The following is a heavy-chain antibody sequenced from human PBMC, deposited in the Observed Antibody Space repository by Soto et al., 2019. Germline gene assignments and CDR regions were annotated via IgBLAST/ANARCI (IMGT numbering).Heavy chain of an antibody. Sequence: QEQLVQSGAEVKKPGSSVKVSCKASGGIFNNYAISWVRQAPGQGLEWMGGIIPMFGTLNYAQKFQGRVTIAADESTSTAYMELTSLRSEDTAVYYCARGLRTDNYGMDVWGQGTTVTVSS. CDR3: ARGLRTDNYGMDV. V-gene: IGHV1-69*01. CDR1: GGIFNNYA. D-gene: IGHD2-15*01. CDR2: IIPMFGTL. J-gene: IGHJ6*02.